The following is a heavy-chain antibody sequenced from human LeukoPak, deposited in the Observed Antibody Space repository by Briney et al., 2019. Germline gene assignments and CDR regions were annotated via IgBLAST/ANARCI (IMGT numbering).Heavy chain of an antibody. CDR3: ARDRLPNYYYYGMDV. CDR2: IYYSGST. D-gene: IGHD2-21*02. Sequence: SETLSLTCTVSGGSISSYYWNWIRQPPGKGLEWIGYIYYSGSTTYNPSLKSRVTISVDTSKNQFSLKLSSVTAADTAVYYCARDRLPNYYYYGMDVWGQGATVSVSS. J-gene: IGHJ6*02. V-gene: IGHV4-59*01. CDR1: GGSISSYY.